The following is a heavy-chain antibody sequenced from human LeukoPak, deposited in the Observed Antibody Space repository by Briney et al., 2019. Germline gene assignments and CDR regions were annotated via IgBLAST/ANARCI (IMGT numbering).Heavy chain of an antibody. CDR1: GYTFTSYY. J-gene: IGHJ5*02. CDR3: ARDSHSSGSPSNWFDP. CDR2: INPSGGST. V-gene: IGHV1-46*01. D-gene: IGHD3-10*01. Sequence: GASVKVSCKASGYTFTSYYMHWVRQAPGQGLEWMGIINPSGGSTSYAQKFQGRVTMTRDTSTSTVYMELSSLRSEDTAVYYCARDSHSSGSPSNWFDPWGQGTLVTVSS.